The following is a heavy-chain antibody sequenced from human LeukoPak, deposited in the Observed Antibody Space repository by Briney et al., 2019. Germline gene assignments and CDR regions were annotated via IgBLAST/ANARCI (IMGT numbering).Heavy chain of an antibody. CDR2: IKQGGSEK. CDR3: AKVKAIAAAVADY. CDR1: GFTFSSYW. J-gene: IGHJ4*02. V-gene: IGHV3-7*03. Sequence: GGSLRLSCAASGFTFSSYWMSWVRQTPGKGLEWVANIKQGGSEKFYVGSVKGRFTISRDNAKTSLYLQMNSLRAEDTAVYYCAKVKAIAAAVADYWGQGTLVTVSS. D-gene: IGHD6-13*01.